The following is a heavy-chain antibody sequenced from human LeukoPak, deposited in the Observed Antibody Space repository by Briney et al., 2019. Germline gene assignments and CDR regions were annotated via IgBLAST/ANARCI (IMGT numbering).Heavy chain of an antibody. D-gene: IGHD3-22*01. CDR2: FDPEDGET. CDR1: GYTLTELS. CDR3: ATESVLFDSSGYYFAFDI. V-gene: IGHV1-24*01. J-gene: IGHJ3*02. Sequence: GASVKVSCKVSGYTLTELSMHWVRQAPGKGLEWMGGFDPEDGETIYAQKFQGRVTMTEDTSTDTAYMELSSLRSEDTAVYYCATESVLFDSSGYYFAFDIWGQGTMVTVSS.